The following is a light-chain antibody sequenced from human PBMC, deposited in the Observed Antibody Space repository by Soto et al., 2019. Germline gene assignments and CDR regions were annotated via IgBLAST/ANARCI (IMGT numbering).Light chain of an antibody. CDR1: SANIGAAYN. Sequence: QSVLTQPTSVSGAPGQRVTISCTGSSANIGAAYNVDWYQQLPGTAPKLMIYEVTKRPSGVSNRFSGSKSGDTASLTISGLQADDEADYYCCSHTASTTRIFGTGTKVTVL. V-gene: IGLV1-40*01. CDR2: EVT. CDR3: CSHTASTTRI. J-gene: IGLJ1*01.